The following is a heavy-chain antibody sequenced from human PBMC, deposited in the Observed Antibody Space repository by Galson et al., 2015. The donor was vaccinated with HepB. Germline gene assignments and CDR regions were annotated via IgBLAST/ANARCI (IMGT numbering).Heavy chain of an antibody. CDR3: AGVKEQQEPFDI. J-gene: IGHJ3*02. CDR2: ISGSSRTI. CDR1: GFIFNSYS. Sequence: SLRLSCAASGFIFNSYSMNWVRQAPGKGLEWVSYISGSSRTIYYADSVKGRFTISRDNAKNSLYLQMNSLRAEDTAVYYCAGVKEQQEPFDIWGQGTMVTVSS. V-gene: IGHV3-48*04. D-gene: IGHD6-13*01.